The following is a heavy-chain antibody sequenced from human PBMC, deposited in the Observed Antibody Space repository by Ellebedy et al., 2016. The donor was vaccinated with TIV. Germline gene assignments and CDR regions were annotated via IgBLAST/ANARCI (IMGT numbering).Heavy chain of an antibody. J-gene: IGHJ6*02. CDR2: ISSYNGHT. CDR1: GYRFDSYG. D-gene: IGHD3-16*01. CDR3: AREVGDGNYYGMDV. Sequence: AASVKVSCKASGYRFDSYGINWVRQASGQGLEWMGWISSYNGHTNYAENLQGRLTITADSSTSTAYMELRSLRSDDSAVYFCAREVGDGNYYGMDVWGLGTTVTVSS. V-gene: IGHV1-18*01.